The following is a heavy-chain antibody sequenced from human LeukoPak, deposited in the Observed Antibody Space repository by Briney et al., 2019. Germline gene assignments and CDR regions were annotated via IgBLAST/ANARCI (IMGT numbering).Heavy chain of an antibody. CDR3: ARQRGGQYEDGFDI. D-gene: IGHD2-8*01. V-gene: IGHV1-46*01. CDR2: INPSGGTT. CDR1: GYTFTGYY. Sequence: ASVKVSCKASGYTFTGYYMHWVRQAPGQGLEWMGIINPSGGTTIYAQRFQGRVTMTRDTSTSTVYMELSSLKYEDTAVYYCARQRGGQYEDGFDIWGQRTMVTVSS. J-gene: IGHJ3*02.